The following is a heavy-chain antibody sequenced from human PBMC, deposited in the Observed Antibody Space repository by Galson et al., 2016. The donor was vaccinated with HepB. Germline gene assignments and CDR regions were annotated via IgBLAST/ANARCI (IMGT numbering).Heavy chain of an antibody. CDR2: ISSSSSSI. Sequence: SLRLSCAASGFTFSSYTMNWVRQAPGKGLAWVAYISSSSSSIYYADSVKGRFTISRDNSKNTLYQQMNSLRAEDTAVYYCASEAPILAPTLDYWGQGTLVTVSS. CDR3: ASEAPILAPTLDY. V-gene: IGHV3-48*01. D-gene: IGHD2/OR15-2a*01. J-gene: IGHJ4*02. CDR1: GFTFSSYT.